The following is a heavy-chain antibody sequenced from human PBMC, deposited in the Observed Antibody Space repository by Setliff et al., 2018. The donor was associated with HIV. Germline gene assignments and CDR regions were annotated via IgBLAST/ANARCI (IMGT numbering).Heavy chain of an antibody. J-gene: IGHJ4*02. D-gene: IGHD3-3*01. CDR2: INAGNGNT. Sequence: ASVKVSCKASGYTFTSYAIHWMRQAPGQRLEWMGWINAGNGNTKFSQEFQGRVTITRDTSASTAYMELSGLRSEDMAVYYCARGIYDFWSGYADYWGQGTLVTVSS. V-gene: IGHV1-3*03. CDR1: GYTFTSYA. CDR3: ARGIYDFWSGYADY.